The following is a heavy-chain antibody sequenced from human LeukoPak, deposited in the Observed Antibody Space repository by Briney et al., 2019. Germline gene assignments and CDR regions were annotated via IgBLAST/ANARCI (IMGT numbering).Heavy chain of an antibody. Sequence: ASVKVSCKASGYTFTDYSMHWVRQAPGQGLEWMGLINVGNGNTKYSKKFQGRMTVTRDTSAKIVHMELSSLTSEDTAVYYCARDVVVGATRWGQGTLVTVSS. V-gene: IGHV1-3*01. CDR1: GYTFTDYS. CDR3: ARDVVVGATR. CDR2: INVGNGNT. J-gene: IGHJ4*02. D-gene: IGHD1-26*01.